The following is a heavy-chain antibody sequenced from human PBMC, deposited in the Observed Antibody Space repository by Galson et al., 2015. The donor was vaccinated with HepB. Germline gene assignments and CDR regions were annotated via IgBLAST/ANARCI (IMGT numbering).Heavy chain of an antibody. Sequence: PRLSCAASGFTFSSYGMHWVRQAPGKGLEWVAVISYDGSNKYYADSVKGRFTISRDNSKNTLYLQMNSLRAEDTAVYYCAKDRGSGWYRTFDYRGQGTLVTVSS. CDR2: ISYDGSNK. CDR3: AKDRGSGWYRTFDY. V-gene: IGHV3-30*18. J-gene: IGHJ4*02. CDR1: GFTFSSYG. D-gene: IGHD6-19*01.